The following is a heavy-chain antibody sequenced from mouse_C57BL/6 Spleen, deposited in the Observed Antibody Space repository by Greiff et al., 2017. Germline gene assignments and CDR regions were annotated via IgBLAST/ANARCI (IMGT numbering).Heavy chain of an antibody. CDR2: IDPSDSYT. CDR3: ARVHYSNPLAY. D-gene: IGHD2-5*01. V-gene: IGHV1-69*01. Sequence: QVQLQQPGAELVMPGASVKLSCKASGYTFTSYWMHWVKQRPGQGLEWIGEIDPSDSYTNYNQKFKGKSTLTVDKSSSTAYMQLSSLTSEDSAVYYCARVHYSNPLAYWGQGTLVTVSA. CDR1: GYTFTSYW. J-gene: IGHJ3*01.